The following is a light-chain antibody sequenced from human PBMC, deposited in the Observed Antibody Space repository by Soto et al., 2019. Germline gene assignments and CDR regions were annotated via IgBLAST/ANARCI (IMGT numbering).Light chain of an antibody. CDR1: NIGGKS. CDR3: HVWDSSSDHYV. Sequence: SYELTQPPSVSVAPGQTARITCGGNNIGGKSVHWYQQKPGQASVLVVYDDSDRPSGIPDRFSGSNSGDTATLTIRRVEAGDEADYYCHVWDSSSDHYVFGTGTKVTVL. V-gene: IGLV3-21*02. J-gene: IGLJ1*01. CDR2: DDS.